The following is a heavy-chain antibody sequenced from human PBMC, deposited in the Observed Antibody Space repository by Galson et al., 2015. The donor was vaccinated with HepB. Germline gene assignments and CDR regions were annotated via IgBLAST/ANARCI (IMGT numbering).Heavy chain of an antibody. Sequence: LSLTCTVSGGSISSGSYYYNWIRQHPGKGLEWIGYIYNSGSTYYNPSLKSRVTISVDTSKNQFSLKVRSVTAADTAVYYCARSYSTNPYFDYWCQGTLVTVSP. CDR1: GGSISSGSYY. D-gene: IGHD6-13*01. J-gene: IGHJ4*02. CDR2: IYNSGST. CDR3: ARSYSTNPYFDY. V-gene: IGHV4-31*03.